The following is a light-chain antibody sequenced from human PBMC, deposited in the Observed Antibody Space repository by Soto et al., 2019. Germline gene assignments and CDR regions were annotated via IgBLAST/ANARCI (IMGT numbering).Light chain of an antibody. CDR3: AAWHDSLNGVL. CDR1: MRDVGAYNL. J-gene: IGLJ2*01. V-gene: IGLV2-14*01. Sequence: QSALTQPASVSGSPGQSITISCAGTMRDVGAYNLVSWYQQHPGRAPQLIIYEVRNRPSGISFRFSGSKSGNTASLTISGLQAEDEADYYCAAWHDSLNGVLFGGGTKLTVL. CDR2: EVR.